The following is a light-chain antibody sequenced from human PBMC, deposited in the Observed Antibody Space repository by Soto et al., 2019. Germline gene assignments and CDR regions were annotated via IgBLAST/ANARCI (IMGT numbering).Light chain of an antibody. CDR3: QYYNSDPPWT. J-gene: IGKJ1*01. V-gene: IGKV1-27*01. CDR2: VAS. CDR1: QGIRNY. Sequence: EIQMTQSPSFLSASVGDRVTITCRASQGIRNYLAWYQQKPGKAPKFLIYVASTLRSGVPSRFSGRGFGTDFTLTISSLQPEDVATYYCQYYNSDPPWTFGQGTKVEIK.